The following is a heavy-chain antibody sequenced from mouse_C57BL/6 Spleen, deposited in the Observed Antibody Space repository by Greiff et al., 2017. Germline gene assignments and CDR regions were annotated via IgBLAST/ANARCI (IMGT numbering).Heavy chain of an antibody. D-gene: IGHD1-1*01. CDR1: GYTFTSYW. CDR3: ARHGGTVREYWYFDV. V-gene: IGHV1-64*01. J-gene: IGHJ1*03. CDR2: IHPNSGST. Sequence: QVQLQQPGAELVKPGASVKLSCKASGYTFTSYWMHWVKQRPGQGLEWIGMIHPNSGSTNYNEKFKSKATLTVDKSSSTAYMQLSSLTSEDSAVYYCARHGGTVREYWYFDVWVTGTTVTVSS.